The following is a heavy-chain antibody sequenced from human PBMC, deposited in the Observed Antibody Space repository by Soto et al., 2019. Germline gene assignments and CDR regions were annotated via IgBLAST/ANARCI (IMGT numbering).Heavy chain of an antibody. V-gene: IGHV3-33*01. CDR3: ARRSAAGTNDAFDI. D-gene: IGHD6-13*01. Sequence: QVQLVESGGGVVQPGRSLRLSCAASGFTFSSYGMHWVRQAPGKGLEWVAVIWYDGSNKYYADSVKGRFTISRDNSKNTLYLQMNSLRAEDTGVYYCARRSAAGTNDAFDIWGQGTMVTVSS. CDR2: IWYDGSNK. CDR1: GFTFSSYG. J-gene: IGHJ3*02.